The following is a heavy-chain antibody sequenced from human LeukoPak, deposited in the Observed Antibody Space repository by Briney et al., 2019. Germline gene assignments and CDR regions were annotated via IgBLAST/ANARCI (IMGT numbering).Heavy chain of an antibody. CDR1: GFTFSSYA. V-gene: IGHV3-23*01. CDR2: VSGSGGTT. CDR3: AKDGGYCSGGSCYWYDY. J-gene: IGHJ4*02. Sequence: GGSLRLSCAASGFTFSSYAMSWVRQAPGKGLEWVSGVSGSGGTTYYADSVKGRFTISRDNSKNTLYLQMNSLRAEDTAVYYCAKDGGYCSGGSCYWYDYWGQGTLVTVSS. D-gene: IGHD2-15*01.